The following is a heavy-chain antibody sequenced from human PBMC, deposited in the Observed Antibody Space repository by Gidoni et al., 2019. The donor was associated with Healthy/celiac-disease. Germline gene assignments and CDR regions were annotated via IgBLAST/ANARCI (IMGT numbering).Heavy chain of an antibody. D-gene: IGHD6-13*01. CDR3: ARGHSSSWTGDNWFDP. CDR1: GVSISSSSYY. Sequence: QLQLQESGPGLVKPSETLSLTCTVSGVSISSSSYYWGWIRQPPGKGLEWIGSIYYSGSTYYNPSLKSRVTISVDTSKNQFSLKLSSVTAADTAVYYCARGHSSSWTGDNWFDPWGQGTLVTVSS. CDR2: IYYSGST. V-gene: IGHV4-39*01. J-gene: IGHJ5*02.